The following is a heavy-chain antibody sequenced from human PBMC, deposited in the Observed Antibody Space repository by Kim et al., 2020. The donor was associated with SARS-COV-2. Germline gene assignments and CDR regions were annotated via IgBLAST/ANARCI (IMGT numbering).Heavy chain of an antibody. CDR2: IYYSGST. J-gene: IGHJ4*02. V-gene: IGHV4-39*01. D-gene: IGHD3-10*01. Sequence: SETLSLTCTVSGGSISSSSYYWGWIRQPPGKGLEWIGSIYYSGSTYYNPSLKSRVTISVDTSKNQFSLKLSSVTAADTAVYYCARLVEPSGRWYYYGSGSGYFDYWGQGTLVTVSS. CDR3: ARLVEPSGRWYYYGSGSGYFDY. CDR1: GGSISSSSYY.